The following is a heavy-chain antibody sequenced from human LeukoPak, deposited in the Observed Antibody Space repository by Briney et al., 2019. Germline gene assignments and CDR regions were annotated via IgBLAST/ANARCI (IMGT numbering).Heavy chain of an antibody. D-gene: IGHD3-22*01. V-gene: IGHV1-8*01. CDR1: GYTFTSYD. J-gene: IGHJ4*02. CDR3: ARFDAKYHYDSSGYDY. Sequence: ASVKVSCKASGYTFTSYDINWVRQATGQGLEWMGWMNPNSGNTGYAQKFQGRVTMTRNTSISTAYMELSSLRSEDTAVYYCARFDAKYHYDSSGYDYWGQGTLVTVSS. CDR2: MNPNSGNT.